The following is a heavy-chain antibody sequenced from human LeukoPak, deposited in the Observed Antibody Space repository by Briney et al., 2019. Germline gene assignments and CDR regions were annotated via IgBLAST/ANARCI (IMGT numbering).Heavy chain of an antibody. D-gene: IGHD1-26*01. Sequence: PGRSLRLSCAASGFTFSSYGMHWVRQAPGKGLEWVAFIRYDGSNKYYADSVKGRFTISRDNSKHTLYLQMNSLRVEDTAVYYCAKGRTLVGGSTRSYDYWGQGTLVTVSS. CDR2: IRYDGSNK. J-gene: IGHJ4*02. CDR3: AKGRTLVGGSTRSYDY. V-gene: IGHV3-30*02. CDR1: GFTFSSYG.